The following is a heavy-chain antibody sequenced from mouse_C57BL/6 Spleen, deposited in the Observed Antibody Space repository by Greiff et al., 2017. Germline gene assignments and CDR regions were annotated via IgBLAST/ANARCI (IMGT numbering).Heavy chain of an antibody. D-gene: IGHD1-1*01. Sequence: VQLKESGGGLVKPGGSLKLSCAASGFTFSDYGMHWVRQAPEKGLEWVAYISSGSSTIYYADTVKGRFTISRDNAKNTLFLQMTSLRSDDTAMYYCAGSTVVATYDYWGQGTTLTVSS. CDR2: ISSGSSTI. CDR1: GFTFSDYG. CDR3: AGSTVVATYDY. V-gene: IGHV5-17*01. J-gene: IGHJ2*01.